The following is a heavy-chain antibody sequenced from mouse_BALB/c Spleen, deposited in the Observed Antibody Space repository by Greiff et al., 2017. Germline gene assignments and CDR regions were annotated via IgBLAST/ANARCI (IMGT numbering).Heavy chain of an antibody. J-gene: IGHJ3*01. D-gene: IGHD2-4*01. CDR2: IYPGDGDT. CDR1: GYTFTSYW. Sequence: VQLQQSGAELVRPGASVKLSCKASGYTFTSYWMQWVKQRPGQGLEWIGAIYPGDGDTRYTQKFKGKATLTADKSSSTAYMQLSSLASEDSAVYYCERDDYVDYWGQGTMVTVSA. V-gene: IGHV1-87*01. CDR3: ERDDYVDY.